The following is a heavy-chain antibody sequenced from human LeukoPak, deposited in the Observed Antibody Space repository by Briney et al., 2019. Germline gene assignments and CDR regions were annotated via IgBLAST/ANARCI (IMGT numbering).Heavy chain of an antibody. J-gene: IGHJ4*02. CDR2: ITGSGGST. D-gene: IGHD5-12*01. CDR3: ANARGVATTQT. V-gene: IGHV3-23*01. CDR1: GFTFSSRA. Sequence: PGGSLRLSCAASGFTFSSRAMGWVRQAPGKGLEWVSSITGSGGSTYYGDSVKGRFTISRDNSKNTLYLQMNSLRAEDTAVYYSANARGVATTQTWGQGTLVTVSS.